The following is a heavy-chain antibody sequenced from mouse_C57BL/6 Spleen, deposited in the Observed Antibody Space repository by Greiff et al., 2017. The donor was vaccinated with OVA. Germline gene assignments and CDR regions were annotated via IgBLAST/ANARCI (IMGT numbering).Heavy chain of an antibody. Sequence: VQLQQPGAELARPGSSVKLSCKASGYTFTSYWMDWVKQRPGQGLEWIGNIYPSGGDTHYNQKFKDKATLTADKSSSTAYMQLSSLTSEDSAVYCCAGGSCYLAYWGQGTLVTVSA. CDR2: IYPSGGDT. CDR3: AGGSCYLAY. CDR1: GYTFTSYW. D-gene: IGHD1-1*01. J-gene: IGHJ3*01. V-gene: IGHV1-61*01.